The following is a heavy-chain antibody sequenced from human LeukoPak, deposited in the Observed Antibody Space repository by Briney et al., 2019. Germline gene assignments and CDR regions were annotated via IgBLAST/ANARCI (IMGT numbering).Heavy chain of an antibody. D-gene: IGHD3-3*01. CDR1: GFTFSSYA. CDR2: ISGSGGST. V-gene: IGHV3-23*01. J-gene: IGHJ3*02. CDR3: AKEWSAHDAFDI. Sequence: GGPLRLSCAASGFTFSSYAMSCVRQAPGKGLEWVSAISGSGGSTYYADSVKGRFTISRDNSKNTLYLQMSSLRAEDTAVYYCAKEWSAHDAFDIWGQGTMVTVSS.